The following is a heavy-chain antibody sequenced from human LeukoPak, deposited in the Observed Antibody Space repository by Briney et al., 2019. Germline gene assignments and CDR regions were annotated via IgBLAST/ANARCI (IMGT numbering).Heavy chain of an antibody. D-gene: IGHD1-1*01. V-gene: IGHV3-21*01. CDR1: GFTFSSYS. J-gene: IGHJ6*03. CDR2: ISGSSSYI. Sequence: GGSLRLSCAPSGFTFSSYSMNWVRQAPGKGREGVSSISGSSSYIYYADSVKGRFTISRDNAKNSLSLQMNSLRAEDTAVYYCARDRLLEDRDYNSYYYMDVWGIGTTVTVSS. CDR3: ARDRLLEDRDYNSYYYMDV.